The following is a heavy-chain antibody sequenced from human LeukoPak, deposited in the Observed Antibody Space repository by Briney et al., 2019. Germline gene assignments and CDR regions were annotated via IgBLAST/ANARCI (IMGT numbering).Heavy chain of an antibody. CDR1: GFTFSSYA. V-gene: IGHV3-30-3*01. Sequence: GGPLRLSCASSGFTFSSYAMHWVRQAPGKGLEWVAVISYDGSNKYYADSVKSRFTISRDNSKNTLYLQMNSLRADDTAVYYCARESLLRGIVGATVSWFDPWGQGTLVTVSS. D-gene: IGHD1-26*01. J-gene: IGHJ5*02. CDR3: ARESLLRGIVGATVSWFDP. CDR2: ISYDGSNK.